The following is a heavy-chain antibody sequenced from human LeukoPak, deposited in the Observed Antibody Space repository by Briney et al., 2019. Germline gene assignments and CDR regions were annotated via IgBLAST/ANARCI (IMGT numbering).Heavy chain of an antibody. J-gene: IGHJ6*03. CDR1: GYTFTSYD. V-gene: IGHV1-8*01. D-gene: IGHD3-10*01. CDR3: ARDGRFGELLDTYYYYYYMDV. Sequence: GASVKVSCKASGYTFTSYDINWVRQATGQGLEWMGWMNPNSGNTGYAQKFQGRVTMTRNTSISTAYMELSSLRSEDTAVYYCARDGRFGELLDTYYYYYYMDVWGKGTTVTVSS. CDR2: MNPNSGNT.